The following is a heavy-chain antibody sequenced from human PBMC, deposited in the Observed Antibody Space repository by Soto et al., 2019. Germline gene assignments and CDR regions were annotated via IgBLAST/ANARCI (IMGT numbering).Heavy chain of an antibody. J-gene: IGHJ4*02. V-gene: IGHV4-59*12. CDR1: GGSISGSY. D-gene: IGHD3-10*01. CDR3: ARFVRFGEPKGYFDY. CDR2: IHYSGST. Sequence: PSETLSLTCTVSGGSISGSYWSWIRQTPGKVLEWVGYIHYSGSTNYNPSLKSRVTISVDKSKNQFSLKLSSVTAADTAVYYCARFVRFGEPKGYFDYWGQGTLVTVSS.